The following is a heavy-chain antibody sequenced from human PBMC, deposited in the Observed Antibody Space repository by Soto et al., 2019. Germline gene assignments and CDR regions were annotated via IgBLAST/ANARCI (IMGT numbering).Heavy chain of an antibody. Sequence: SETLSLTCTVSGGSISSGGYYWSWIRQHPGNGLEWIVYIYYSGNTYYNPSLKSRLIISVATSENEFSLKLSSVTSADTAVYFCARELAGGYYDSTGYVDSWGQGTLVTVSS. CDR3: ARELAGGYYDSTGYVDS. CDR2: IYYSGNT. J-gene: IGHJ4*02. V-gene: IGHV4-31*03. CDR1: GGSISSGGYY. D-gene: IGHD3-22*01.